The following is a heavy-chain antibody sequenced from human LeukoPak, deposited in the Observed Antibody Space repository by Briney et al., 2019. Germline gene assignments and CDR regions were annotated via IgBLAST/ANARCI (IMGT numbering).Heavy chain of an antibody. CDR3: AKGARYFDWFDAFDI. J-gene: IGHJ3*02. CDR1: GFIFRNHG. D-gene: IGHD3-9*01. V-gene: IGHV3-30*02. CDR2: VHFDSSHQ. Sequence: PGGSLRLSCAASGFIFRNHGMHWVRQAPGKGLEWVAFVHFDSSHQYYVDSVKGRFTASRDNSKNMVYLQMNSLRAEDTAVYYCAKGARYFDWFDAFDIWGQGTMVTVSS.